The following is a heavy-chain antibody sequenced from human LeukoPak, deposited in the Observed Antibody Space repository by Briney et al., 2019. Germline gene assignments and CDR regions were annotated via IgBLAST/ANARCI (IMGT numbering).Heavy chain of an antibody. CDR1: GGSFSNYY. CDR2: INHSGST. Sequence: SETLSLTCAVYGGSFSNYYWSWIRQPPGKGLEWIGEINHSGSTNYNPSLKSRATILVDTSKNQFSLKLSSVTAADTAVYYCARGGIDTAVDYWGQGTLVTVSS. D-gene: IGHD5-18*01. J-gene: IGHJ4*02. CDR3: ARGGIDTAVDY. V-gene: IGHV4-34*01.